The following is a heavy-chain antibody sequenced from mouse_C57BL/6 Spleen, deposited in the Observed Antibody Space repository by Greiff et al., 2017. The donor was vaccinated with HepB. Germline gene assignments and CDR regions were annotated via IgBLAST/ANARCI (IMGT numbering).Heavy chain of an antibody. V-gene: IGHV5-4*01. CDR3: ARDRETGTGAMDY. CDR1: GFTFSSYA. CDR2: ISDGGSYT. D-gene: IGHD4-1*01. Sequence: EVKLVESGGGLVKPGGSLKLSCAASGFTFSSYAMSWVRQTPEKRLEWVATISDGGSYTYYPDNVKGRFTISRDNAKNNLYLQMSHLKSEDTAMYYGARDRETGTGAMDYWGQGTSVTVSS. J-gene: IGHJ4*01.